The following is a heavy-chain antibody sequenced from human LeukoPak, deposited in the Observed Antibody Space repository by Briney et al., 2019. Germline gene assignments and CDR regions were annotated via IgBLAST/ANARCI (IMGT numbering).Heavy chain of an antibody. D-gene: IGHD3/OR15-3a*01. Sequence: SETLSLTCTVSGGSISNSSYYWGWIRQPPGKGLEWIGSIYYSGSTYYNPSLKSQVSISIDTSKNQFSLRLTSVTAADTAVYYCARQTGSGLFILPGGQGTLVTVSS. J-gene: IGHJ4*02. CDR2: IYYSGST. CDR1: GGSISNSSYY. CDR3: ARQTGSGLFILP. V-gene: IGHV4-39*01.